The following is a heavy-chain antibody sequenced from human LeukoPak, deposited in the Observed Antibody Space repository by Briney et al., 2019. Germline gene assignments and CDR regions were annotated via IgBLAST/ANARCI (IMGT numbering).Heavy chain of an antibody. V-gene: IGHV1-69*13. Sequence: ASVKVSCKASGGTFSSYAISWVRQAPGQGLEWMGGIIPIFGTANYAQKFQGRVTITADESTSAAYMELSSLRAEDTAVYYCAKEPGYCSGGSCYHYFDYWGQGTLVTVSS. D-gene: IGHD2-15*01. CDR3: AKEPGYCSGGSCYHYFDY. CDR1: GGTFSSYA. CDR2: IIPIFGTA. J-gene: IGHJ4*02.